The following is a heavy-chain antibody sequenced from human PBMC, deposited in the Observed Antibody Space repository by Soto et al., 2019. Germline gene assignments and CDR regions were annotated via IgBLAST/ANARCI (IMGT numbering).Heavy chain of an antibody. D-gene: IGHD2-2*01. CDR2: ISSSSSAI. Sequence: GGSLRLSCAASGFTFSSYSMNWVRQAPGKGLEWVSVISSSSSAIYYADSVKGRFTISRDNAKNSLYLQMNSLRAEDTAVYYCTTDSYSSITIVRLDYWGHGTLVTVSS. J-gene: IGHJ4*01. CDR3: TTDSYSSITIVRLDY. CDR1: GFTFSSYS. V-gene: IGHV3-48*01.